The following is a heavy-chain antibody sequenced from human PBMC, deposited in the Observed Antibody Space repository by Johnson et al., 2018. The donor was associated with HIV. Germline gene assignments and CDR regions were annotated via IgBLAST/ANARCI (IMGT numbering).Heavy chain of an antibody. V-gene: IGHV3-30-3*01. J-gene: IGHJ3*02. Sequence: QVQLVESGGGLVKPGGSLIVSCEASGLTFSDYYMSWIRQAPGKGLEWVAVISYDGSDKYYADSVKGRFTISRDNSKNTLYLQMNSLRAEDAAVYYCARVRGLIAFDIWGQGTMVTVSS. CDR2: ISYDGSDK. D-gene: IGHD3-22*01. CDR3: ARVRGLIAFDI. CDR1: GLTFSDYY.